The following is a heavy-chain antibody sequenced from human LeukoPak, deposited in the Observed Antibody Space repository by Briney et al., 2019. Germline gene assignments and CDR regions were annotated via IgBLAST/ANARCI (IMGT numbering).Heavy chain of an antibody. V-gene: IGHV4-31*03. D-gene: IGHD6-19*01. J-gene: IGHJ4*02. CDR3: ARTRRPVAVAGPYYFDY. Sequence: SQTLSLTCTVSGGSISSGGYYWSWIRQHPGKGLEWIGYIYYSGSTYYNPSLKSRVTISVETSKNQFSLKLSSVTAADTAVYYCARTRRPVAVAGPYYFDYWGQGTLVTVSS. CDR1: GGSISSGGYY. CDR2: IYYSGST.